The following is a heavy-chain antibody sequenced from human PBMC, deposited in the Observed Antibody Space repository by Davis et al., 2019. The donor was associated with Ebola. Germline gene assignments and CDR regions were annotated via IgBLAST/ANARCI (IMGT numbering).Heavy chain of an antibody. V-gene: IGHV4-39*01. J-gene: IGHJ3*02. CDR2: MYYSGCT. CDR3: ARLASYYYDSSGYYRSDAFDI. CDR1: GFTFSSYSMN. D-gene: IGHD3-22*01. Sequence: GSLRLSCAASGFTFSSYSMNWVRQPPGKGLEWMGSMYYSGCTYYNPSLKSRVTISVDTSKNQFSLKLSSVTAADTAVYYCARLASYYYDSSGYYRSDAFDIWGQGTMVTVSS.